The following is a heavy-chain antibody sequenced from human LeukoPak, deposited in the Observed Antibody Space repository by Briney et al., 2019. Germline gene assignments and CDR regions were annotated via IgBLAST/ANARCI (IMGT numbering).Heavy chain of an antibody. CDR3: AKDQSLLGELSLSPPELFFDL. V-gene: IGHV3-23*01. D-gene: IGHD3-16*02. J-gene: IGHJ2*01. CDR2: ISANSAGT. CDR1: GFPFSTFP. Sequence: GGPLSLSCAPSGFPFSTFPMSWAPQPPGGGLEWVWAISANSAGTYYADSVKGRFTISRENSKNTLHLQMNSLRAEDTAVYYCAKDQSLLGELSLSPPELFFDLWGRGTLVTVSS.